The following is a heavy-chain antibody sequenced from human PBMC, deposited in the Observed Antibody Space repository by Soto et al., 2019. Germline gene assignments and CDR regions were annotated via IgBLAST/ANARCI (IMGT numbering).Heavy chain of an antibody. D-gene: IGHD3-22*01. CDR2: INAGNGNT. V-gene: IGHV1-3*01. Sequence: ASVKVSCKASGYTFTSYAIHWVRQAPGQRLEWMGWINAGNGNTKYSQKFQGRVTITRDTSTSTVYMELSSLRSEDTAVYYCARDLALDYYDSSGYPDYWGQGTLVTVSS. CDR3: ARDLALDYYDSSGYPDY. CDR1: GYTFTSYA. J-gene: IGHJ4*02.